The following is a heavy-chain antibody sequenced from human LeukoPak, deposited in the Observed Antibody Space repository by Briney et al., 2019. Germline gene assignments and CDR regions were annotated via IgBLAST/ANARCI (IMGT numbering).Heavy chain of an antibody. CDR1: GHTFTSYG. V-gene: IGHV1-18*01. CDR2: ISAYNVNT. Sequence: ASVKVSCKASGHTFTSYGISWVRQAPGQGLEWMGWISAYNVNTNDAQKLQGRVTMTTDTSTTTAYMELRNLRSDDTAVYYCARVPVSGPGARFDYWGQGTLVTVSS. J-gene: IGHJ4*02. D-gene: IGHD4-11*01. CDR3: ARVPVSGPGARFDY.